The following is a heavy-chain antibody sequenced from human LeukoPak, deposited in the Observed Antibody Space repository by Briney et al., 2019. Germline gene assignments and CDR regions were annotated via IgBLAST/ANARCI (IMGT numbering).Heavy chain of an antibody. CDR1: GYTFTSYG. D-gene: IGHD5-18*01. V-gene: IGHV1-18*01. CDR2: ISAYNGNT. J-gene: IGHJ4*02. CDR3: ASSRGTAMVTWFDY. Sequence: ASVKVSCKASGYTFTSYGISWVRQAPGQGREWMGWISAYNGNTNYAQKLQGRVTMTTDTSTSTAYLELRSLRSDDTAVYYCASSRGTAMVTWFDYWGQGTLVTVSS.